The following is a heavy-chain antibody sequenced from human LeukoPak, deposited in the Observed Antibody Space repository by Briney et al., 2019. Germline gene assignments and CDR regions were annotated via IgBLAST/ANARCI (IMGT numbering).Heavy chain of an antibody. V-gene: IGHV3-7*04. CDR2: IRHDGTNE. CDR3: ARDGLGSYFSLDY. CDR1: GFNFSSYY. D-gene: IGHD3-10*01. Sequence: HAGGSLRLSCVASGFNFSSYYMSWVRQAPGKGLEWVADIRHDGTNEYNVDSVKGRFTISRDNAKNSLFLQMNSLRAEDTAVYYCARDGLGSYFSLDYWGQGTVVTVSS. J-gene: IGHJ4*02.